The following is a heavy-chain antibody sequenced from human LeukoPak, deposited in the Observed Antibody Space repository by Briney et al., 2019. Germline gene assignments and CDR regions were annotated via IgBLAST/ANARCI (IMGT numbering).Heavy chain of an antibody. CDR3: ARAGYDYVWGSYRNWFDP. CDR1: GGSISSSNW. CDR2: IYHSGST. V-gene: IGHV4-4*02. D-gene: IGHD3-16*02. Sequence: SETLSLTCAVSGGSISSSNWWSWVRQPPGKGLEWIGEIYHSGSTNYNPSLKSRVTISVDKSKNQFSLKLSSVTAADTAVNYCARAGYDYVWGSYRNWFDPWGQGTLVTVSS. J-gene: IGHJ5*02.